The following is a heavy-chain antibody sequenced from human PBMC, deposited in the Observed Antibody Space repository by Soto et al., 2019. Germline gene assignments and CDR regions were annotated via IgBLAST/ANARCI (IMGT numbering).Heavy chain of an antibody. V-gene: IGHV1-69*06. J-gene: IGHJ4*02. CDR3: AVTLTVYYDSSGYYYGQHDD. D-gene: IGHD3-22*01. Sequence: SAAVSCTASGGTFRISAISWVRQAPGQLLEWMGGIIPIFGTANYAQKFQGRVTITADKSTSTAYMELSSLRSEDTDVYYCAVTLTVYYDSSGYYYGQHDDWGQGTLVTV. CDR2: IIPIFGTA. CDR1: GGTFRISA.